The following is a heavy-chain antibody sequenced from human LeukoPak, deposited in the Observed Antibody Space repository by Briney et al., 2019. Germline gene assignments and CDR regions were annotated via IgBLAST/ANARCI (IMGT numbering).Heavy chain of an antibody. CDR3: AAPGASGFVGNFWSGPLDF. CDR1: GYTFTSHY. CDR2: FNPSAGST. D-gene: IGHD3-3*01. V-gene: IGHV1-46*01. J-gene: IGHJ4*02. Sequence: GASVKLSCRASGYTFTSHYMHWVRQPPGQGLEWMGIFNPSAGSTSYPQKFQGRVTMTRDTSTSTVYMELSSLRSEDTAVYYCAAPGASGFVGNFWSGPLDFWGQGTLVTVSS.